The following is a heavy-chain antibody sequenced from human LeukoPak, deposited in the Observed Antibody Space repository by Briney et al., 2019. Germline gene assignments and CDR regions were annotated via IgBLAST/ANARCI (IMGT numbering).Heavy chain of an antibody. Sequence: GGSLRLSCAASGSTVSSNYMSWVRPAPGKGLEWVSIIYTGGSTYYADSVKGRFTISRDNSKNTLYLQMNSLRAEDTAVYYCARVLGGAFDIWGQGTMVTVSS. J-gene: IGHJ3*02. CDR2: IYTGGST. D-gene: IGHD3-16*01. CDR3: ARVLGGAFDI. CDR1: GSTVSSNY. V-gene: IGHV3-53*01.